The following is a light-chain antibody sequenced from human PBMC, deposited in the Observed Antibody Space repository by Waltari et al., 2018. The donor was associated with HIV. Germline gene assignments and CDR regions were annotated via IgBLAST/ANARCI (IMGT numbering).Light chain of an antibody. CDR1: ISDVGGNKY. J-gene: IGLJ2*01. CDR2: GVN. CDR3: YSYAGTSVL. Sequence: QSALTQPRSVSGSPGQSVSISCTGIISDVGGNKYVSWYQQYPGKAPKLILSGVNIRPSGVPVRFSGSKSGNTASLTISGLQAEDEADYFCYSYAGTSVLLGGGTKLTVL. V-gene: IGLV2-11*01.